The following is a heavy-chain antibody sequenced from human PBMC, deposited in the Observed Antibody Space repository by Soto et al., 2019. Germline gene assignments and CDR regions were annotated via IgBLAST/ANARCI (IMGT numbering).Heavy chain of an antibody. CDR3: ARDLAVGLVDY. V-gene: IGHV1-18*01. J-gene: IGHJ4*02. D-gene: IGHD6-19*01. Sequence: QVQLEQSGAEVKKPGASVKVSFKASVYTFTGYGISWVRQAPGQGLEWMGWISAYNGNTKSTQKLQGRVTMTTDTSTSTAYMELRSLRSDDTAVYYCARDLAVGLVDYWGQGTLVTVSS. CDR1: VYTFTGYG. CDR2: ISAYNGNT.